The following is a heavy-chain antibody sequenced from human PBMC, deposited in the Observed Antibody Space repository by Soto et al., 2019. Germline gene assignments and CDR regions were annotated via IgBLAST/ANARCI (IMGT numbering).Heavy chain of an antibody. J-gene: IGHJ6*02. V-gene: IGHV3-74*01. D-gene: IGHD5-18*01. CDR3: ARGLPGYYGADV. Sequence: EVQLVESGGGLVQPGGSLRISCAASGFTFSSYWMHWVRQAPGKGLVWVSRIKGDASSTNYADLVKGRFIISRDSAENTLYLQMNSLRAEDTAVYYCARGLPGYYGADVWGQGNTVTVSS. CDR2: IKGDASST. CDR1: GFTFSSYW.